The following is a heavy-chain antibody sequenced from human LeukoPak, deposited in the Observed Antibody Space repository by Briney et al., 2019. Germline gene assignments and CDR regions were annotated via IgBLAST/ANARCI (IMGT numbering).Heavy chain of an antibody. CDR3: AKGPHYYMDV. V-gene: IGHV3-30*02. CDR2: IRLDGSNK. CDR1: GFIFSNDG. J-gene: IGHJ6*03. Sequence: PGGSLRLSCAASGFIFSNDGMHWVRQAPGMGLEWVAMIRLDGSNKYYADSVKGRFTVSRDNSKNTLYLQMNSLRAEDTAMYYCAKGPHYYMDVWGKGTTVTVSS.